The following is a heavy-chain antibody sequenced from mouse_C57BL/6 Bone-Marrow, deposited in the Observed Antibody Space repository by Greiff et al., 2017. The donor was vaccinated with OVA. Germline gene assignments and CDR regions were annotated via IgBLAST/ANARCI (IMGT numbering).Heavy chain of an antibody. CDR1: GYTFTSYW. CDR3: AREGMSNYLAWFAY. V-gene: IGHV1-55*01. J-gene: IGHJ3*01. Sequence: QVHVKQPGAELVKPGASVKMSCKASGYTFTSYWITWVKQRPGQGLEWIGDIYPGSGSTNYNEKFKSKATLTVDTSSSTAYMQLSSLTSEDSAVYYCAREGMSNYLAWFAYWGQGTLVTVSA. CDR2: IYPGSGST. D-gene: IGHD2-5*01.